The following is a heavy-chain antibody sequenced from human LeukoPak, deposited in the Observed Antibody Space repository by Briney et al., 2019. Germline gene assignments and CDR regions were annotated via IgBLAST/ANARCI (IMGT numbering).Heavy chain of an antibody. CDR2: IYTSGSS. Sequence: SETLSLTCTVSGASISSGSYYWTWIRQPAGKGLEWIGRIYTSGSSNYNPSLKSRLTISVDTSKNQFSLKLSSVTAADTAVYYCARWRPYLTIDSWGQGTLVTVSS. V-gene: IGHV4-61*02. J-gene: IGHJ4*02. CDR3: ARWRPYLTIDS. CDR1: GASISSGSYY.